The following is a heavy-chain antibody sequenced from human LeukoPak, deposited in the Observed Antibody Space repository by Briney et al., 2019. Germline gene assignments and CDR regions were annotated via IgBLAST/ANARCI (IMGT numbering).Heavy chain of an antibody. V-gene: IGHV1-18*01. CDR2: RSTYNGDR. J-gene: IGHJ3*02. CDR1: GYTYNKYG. CDR3: ARDRSGSLVAFDI. D-gene: IGHD3-10*01. Sequence: ASVKVSCNASGYTYNKYGISWLRQAPGQGLEWMGWRSTYNGDRKSAQKLQGRVTMTTDTPTSTAYMELGSLRSDDTDMYYCARDRSGSLVAFDIWGQGTMVTVSP.